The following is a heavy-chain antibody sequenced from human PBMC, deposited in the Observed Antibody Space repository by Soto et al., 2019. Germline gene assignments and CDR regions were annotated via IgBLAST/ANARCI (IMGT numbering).Heavy chain of an antibody. Sequence: QVQLQQWGAGLLRPSEALSLTCAVYGRSFSGYYWSWIRQPPGKGLEWIGEINHSGSTTYNPSLKSRVTISVDASHNHFSLTLSSVTAADTAVYYCARSYGGNSGTFDFWGQGTLVTVSS. CDR3: ARSYGGNSGTFDF. V-gene: IGHV4-34*01. J-gene: IGHJ4*02. CDR2: INHSGST. CDR1: GRSFSGYY. D-gene: IGHD4-17*01.